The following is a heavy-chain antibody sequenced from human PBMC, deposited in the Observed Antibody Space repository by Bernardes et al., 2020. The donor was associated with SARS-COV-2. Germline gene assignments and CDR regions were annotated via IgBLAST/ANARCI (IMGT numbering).Heavy chain of an antibody. CDR1: GFTFNTYW. Sequence: GGSLRLSCAASGFTFNTYWMNWVRQAPGKGLEWVANIKHDGSEKYYVDSVKGRFTISRDNANNSLYLQMNSLRAEDTAVYYWARRTLYCTSTSCYYWFDPWGQGTLVTVSS. J-gene: IGHJ5*02. D-gene: IGHD2-2*01. V-gene: IGHV3-7*05. CDR2: IKHDGSEK. CDR3: ARRTLYCTSTSCYYWFDP.